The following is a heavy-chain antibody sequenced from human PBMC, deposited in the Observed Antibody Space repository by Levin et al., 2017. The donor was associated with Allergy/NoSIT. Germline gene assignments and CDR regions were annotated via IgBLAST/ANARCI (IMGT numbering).Heavy chain of an antibody. CDR2: IYYSGST. D-gene: IGHD1-14*01. CDR3: AREVRTLYYYMDV. J-gene: IGHJ6*03. Sequence: SETLSLTCTVSGGSISSGGYYWSWIRQHPGKGLEWIGYIYYSGSTYYNPSLKSRVTISVDTSKNQFSLKLSSVTAADTAVYYCAREVRTLYYYMDVWGKGTTVTVSS. CDR1: GGSISSGGYY. V-gene: IGHV4-31*03.